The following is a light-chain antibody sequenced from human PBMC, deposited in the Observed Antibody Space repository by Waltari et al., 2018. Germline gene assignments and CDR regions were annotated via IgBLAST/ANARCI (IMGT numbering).Light chain of an antibody. CDR1: ALPKQY. J-gene: IGLJ2*01. Sequence: SYELTQPPSVSVSPGQTARITCSGDALPKQYAFWYQQKPGQAPVLVTYKETERPLGIPDRFAGSSSGTTVTLTISGVQAEDEADYYCQSGDSTSTHVVFGGGTKLTVL. CDR3: QSGDSTSTHVV. CDR2: KET. V-gene: IGLV3-25*03.